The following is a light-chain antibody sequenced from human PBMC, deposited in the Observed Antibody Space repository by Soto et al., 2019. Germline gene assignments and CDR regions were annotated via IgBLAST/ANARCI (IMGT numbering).Light chain of an antibody. CDR3: LQRSDWPPIT. V-gene: IGKV3-11*01. Sequence: EIVLTQSPATLSLSPGEIATLSFSASQSVRTYLSWYQQKPGQAPRLLIYDASNRATGIPARFSGSGSGTDFTLTISSLEPEDFAVYYCLQRSDWPPITFGQGTRLEI. J-gene: IGKJ5*01. CDR1: QSVRTY. CDR2: DAS.